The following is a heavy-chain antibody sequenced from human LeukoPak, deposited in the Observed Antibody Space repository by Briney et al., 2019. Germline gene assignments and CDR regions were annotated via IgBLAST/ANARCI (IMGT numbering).Heavy chain of an antibody. V-gene: IGHV3-33*01. D-gene: IGHD3-10*01. CDR1: GFTFSSYG. CDR2: IWYDGSNK. J-gene: IGHJ4*02. CDR3: ARDHFYGSGSYPFDY. Sequence: PGRSLRLSCAASGFTFSSYGMHWVRQAPGKGLEWVAVIWYDGSNKNYADSVKGRFTISRDNSKNTLYLQMNSLRAEDTAVYYCARDHFYGSGSYPFDYWGQGTLVTVSS.